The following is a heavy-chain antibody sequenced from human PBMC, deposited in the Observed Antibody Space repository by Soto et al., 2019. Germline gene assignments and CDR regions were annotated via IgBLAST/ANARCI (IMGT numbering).Heavy chain of an antibody. CDR3: ARGPSGDKVDY. J-gene: IGHJ4*02. CDR1: RCSTNTLNYY. V-gene: IGHV4-30-4*01. D-gene: IGHD7-27*01. Sequence: ASETPSPPRTLSRCSTNTLNYYWSWVRQSPDKGLEWIGHIYNGGTTYNNPSLTSRVTISVDTSNNQFSLKLSSVSAADTAVYYCARGPSGDKVDYWGQGTLVTVSS. CDR2: IYNGGTT.